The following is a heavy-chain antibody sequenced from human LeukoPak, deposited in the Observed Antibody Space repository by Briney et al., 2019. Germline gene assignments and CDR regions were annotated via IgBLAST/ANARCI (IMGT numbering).Heavy chain of an antibody. CDR1: GFTFSSYS. CDR2: ISSSSSTI. J-gene: IGHJ4*02. D-gene: IGHD4-23*01. V-gene: IGHV3-48*01. Sequence: PGGSLRLSCAASGFTFSSYSMNWVRQAPGKGLEWVSYISSSSSTIYYADSVKGRFTISRDNAKNSLYLQMNSLRAEDTAVYYCAKDKGKNSFDYWGQGTLVAVSS. CDR3: AKDKGKNSFDY.